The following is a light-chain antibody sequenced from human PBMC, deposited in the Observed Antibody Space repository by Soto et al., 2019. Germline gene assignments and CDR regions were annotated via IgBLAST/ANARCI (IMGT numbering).Light chain of an antibody. CDR3: SSSAGIYHYLV. CDR1: SSDIGGYNS. V-gene: IGLV2-8*01. J-gene: IGLJ3*02. CDR2: EVN. Sequence: QSVLTQPPSASGSPGQLVTISCTGTSSDIGGYNSVSWYQQHPGKAPRLMIYEVNKRPSGVPDRFSGSKSGYTASLTVSGLQTEDEAFYYCSSSAGIYHYLVFGGGTKLTV.